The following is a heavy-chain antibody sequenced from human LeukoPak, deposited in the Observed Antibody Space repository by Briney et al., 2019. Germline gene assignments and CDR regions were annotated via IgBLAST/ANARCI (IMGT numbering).Heavy chain of an antibody. CDR3: AKLAPYDYVWGSYRWEGNYFDY. CDR2: SSGSGGST. J-gene: IGHJ4*02. V-gene: IGHV3-23*01. CDR1: GFTFSSYA. D-gene: IGHD3-16*02. Sequence: GGSLRLSYAASGFTFSSYAMRWVRQAPGKGLEWVSASSGSGGSTYYADSVKGRFTISRDNSKNTLYLQMNSLRAEDTAVYYCAKLAPYDYVWGSYRWEGNYFDYWGQGTLVTVSS.